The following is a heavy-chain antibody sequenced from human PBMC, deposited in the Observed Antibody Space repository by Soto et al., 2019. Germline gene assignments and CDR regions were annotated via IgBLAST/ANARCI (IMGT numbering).Heavy chain of an antibody. V-gene: IGHV1-2*07. CDR3: ATDLGSGRIP. D-gene: IGHD6-25*01. CDR2: IAPSSGGT. J-gene: IGHJ5*02. Sequence: QVQLVQSGSEVKKPGASVRVSCKTSGYTFTDSHLHWVRQAPGQGLEWMGWIAPSSGGTNFARKLQGRVTLTRDTSISTAYMELSSLRSDDTAVYFCATDLGSGRIPWGQGTLVTVSS. CDR1: GYTFTDSH.